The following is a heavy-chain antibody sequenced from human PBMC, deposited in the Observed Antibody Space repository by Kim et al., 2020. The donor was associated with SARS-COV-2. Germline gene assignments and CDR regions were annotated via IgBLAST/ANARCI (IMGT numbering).Heavy chain of an antibody. V-gene: IGHV3-15*01. CDR3: TTGSRRWLQFGY. Sequence: TDYAAPVKGRFTISRDDSKNTRYLQMNSLKTEDTAVYYCTTGSRRWLQFGYWGQGTLVTVSS. CDR2: T. D-gene: IGHD5-12*01. J-gene: IGHJ4*02.